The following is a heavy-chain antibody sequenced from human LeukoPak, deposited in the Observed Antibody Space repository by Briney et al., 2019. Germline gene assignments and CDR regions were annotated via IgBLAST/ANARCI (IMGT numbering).Heavy chain of an antibody. CDR3: ARAGDHFEY. J-gene: IGHJ4*02. Sequence: SETLSLICTVSGYSISSGYYWGWIRQPPGKGLEWIGSIYHSGSTYYNPSLKSQVTISVDTSKNQFSLKLSSVTAADTAVYYCARAGDHFEYWGQGTLVTVSS. CDR1: GYSISSGYY. V-gene: IGHV4-38-2*02. D-gene: IGHD1-1*01. CDR2: IYHSGST.